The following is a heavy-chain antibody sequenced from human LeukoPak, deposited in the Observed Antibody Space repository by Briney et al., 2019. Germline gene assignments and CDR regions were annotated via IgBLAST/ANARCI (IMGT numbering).Heavy chain of an antibody. CDR3: ARAPVEGKNWFDP. Sequence: PSETLSLTCTVSGGSISSGSYYWSWIRQPAGKGLEWIGRIYTSGSTNYNPSLKSRVTISVDTSKNQFSLKLSSVTAADTAVYYCARAPVEGKNWFDPWGQGTLVTVSS. D-gene: IGHD2-15*01. J-gene: IGHJ5*02. CDR2: IYTSGST. V-gene: IGHV4-61*02. CDR1: GGSISSGSYY.